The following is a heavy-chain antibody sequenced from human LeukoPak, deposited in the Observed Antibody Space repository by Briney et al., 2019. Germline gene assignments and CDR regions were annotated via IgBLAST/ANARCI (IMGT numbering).Heavy chain of an antibody. CDR2: IYKSGST. CDR1: GGSINSYY. D-gene: IGHD5-18*01. V-gene: IGHV4-59*01. Sequence: SETLSLTCTVSGGSINSYYWSWIRQPPGKGLEWIGYIYKSGSTNYNPSLKSRITISVDTSKNQFSLKLTSVTAADTAVYYCARGGGETYSYGYYFDYWGQGTLVTVSS. CDR3: ARGGGETYSYGYYFDY. J-gene: IGHJ4*02.